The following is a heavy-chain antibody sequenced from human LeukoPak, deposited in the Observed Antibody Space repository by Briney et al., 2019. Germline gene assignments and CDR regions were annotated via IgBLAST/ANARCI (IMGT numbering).Heavy chain of an antibody. V-gene: IGHV1-2*02. Sequence: GASVKVSCKASGYTFTDYYMHWVRQAPGQGLEWMGWSNPNSGDTNYAQKFQGRVTMTTDTSMTTAYMELRRLRSDDTAVYYCARRHFGSGTYVDYWGQGTLVTVSS. CDR2: SNPNSGDT. D-gene: IGHD3-10*01. CDR1: GYTFTDYY. J-gene: IGHJ4*02. CDR3: ARRHFGSGTYVDY.